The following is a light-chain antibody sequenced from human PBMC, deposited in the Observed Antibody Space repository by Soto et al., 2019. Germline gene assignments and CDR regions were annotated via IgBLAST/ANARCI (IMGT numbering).Light chain of an antibody. CDR3: QSYDSSLSGSGV. CDR2: GNS. Sequence: HFMLTQPPSVSGAPGQRVTISCTGSSSNIGAGYDVHWYQQLPGTAPKLLIYGNSNRPSGVPDRFSGSKSGTSASLAITGLQAEDEADYYCQSYDSSLSGSGVFGGGTKVTVL. J-gene: IGLJ2*01. CDR1: SSNIGAGYD. V-gene: IGLV1-40*01.